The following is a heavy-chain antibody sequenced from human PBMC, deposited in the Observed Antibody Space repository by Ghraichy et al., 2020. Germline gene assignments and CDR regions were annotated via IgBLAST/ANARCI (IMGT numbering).Heavy chain of an antibody. D-gene: IGHD1/OR15-1a*01. CDR3: ARLKTSYYYYGMDV. J-gene: IGHJ6*02. CDR2: INPKSGGT. V-gene: IGHV1-2*04. CDR1: GYTFSGYY. Sequence: ASVKVSCKASGYTFSGYYMHWVRQAPGQGLEWMGWINPKSGGTDYAQKFQGWVTMTRDTSVSKAYMELSRLRSDDTAVYYCARLKTSYYYYGMDVWGQGTTVTVSS.